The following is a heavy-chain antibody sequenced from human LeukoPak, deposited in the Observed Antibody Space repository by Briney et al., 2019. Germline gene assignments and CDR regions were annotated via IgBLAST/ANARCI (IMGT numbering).Heavy chain of an antibody. V-gene: IGHV4-31*03. CDR2: IYYSGST. CDR3: ARVRHYYDSSGYRDWFDP. D-gene: IGHD3-22*01. Sequence: SETLSLTCTVSGGSISSGGYYWSWIRQHPGKGLEWIGYIYYSGSTYYNPSLKSRVTISVDTSQNQFSLKLSSVTAADTAVYYCARVRHYYDSSGYRDWFDPWGQGTLVTVSS. CDR1: GGSISSGGYY. J-gene: IGHJ5*02.